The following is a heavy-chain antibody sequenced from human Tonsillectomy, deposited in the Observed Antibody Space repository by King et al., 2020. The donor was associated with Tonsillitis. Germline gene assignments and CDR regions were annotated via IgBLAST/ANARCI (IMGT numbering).Heavy chain of an antibody. Sequence: QLVQSGAEVKKPGSSVKVSCKASGGTFSSYAISWVRQAPGQGLEWMGGIIPIFGTANYAQKFQGRVTITADESTSTAYMELSSLRSEDTAVYYCARGSPITMIVVEWGLSNPAAEYFQHWGQGTLVTVSS. V-gene: IGHV1-69*01. CDR3: ARGSPITMIVVEWGLSNPAAEYFQH. D-gene: IGHD3-22*01. CDR1: GGTFSSYA. CDR2: IIPIFGTA. J-gene: IGHJ1*01.